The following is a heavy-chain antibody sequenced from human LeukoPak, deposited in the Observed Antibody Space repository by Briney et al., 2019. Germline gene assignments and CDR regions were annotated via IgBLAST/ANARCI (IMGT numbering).Heavy chain of an antibody. V-gene: IGHV4-59*01. CDR2: IYHSGDT. J-gene: IGHJ4*02. CDR1: GDTIRSYY. D-gene: IGHD3-16*01. CDR3: TRGAGRGREFAY. Sequence: SETLSLTCNASGDTIRSYYWSWIRQPPGKGLEWIGYIYHSGDTNSNPSLKSRVTISLDTSRNQFSLKLSSVTAADTAVYHCTRGAGRGREFAYWSQGTLVTVSS.